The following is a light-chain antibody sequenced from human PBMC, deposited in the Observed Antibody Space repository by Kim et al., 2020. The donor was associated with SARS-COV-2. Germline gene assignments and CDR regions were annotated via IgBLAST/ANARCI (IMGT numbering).Light chain of an antibody. Sequence: QSVLTQPASVSGSPGQSITISCTGTSSDIGAYDYVSWNQRYPGKVPKLLIYDVIKRPSAVSYRFSGSKSGNTASLTISGLQAEDEADYFCSSYTTTHTLIFGGGTQLTVL. CDR2: DVI. J-gene: IGLJ2*01. V-gene: IGLV2-14*03. CDR3: SSYTTTHTLI. CDR1: SSDIGAYDY.